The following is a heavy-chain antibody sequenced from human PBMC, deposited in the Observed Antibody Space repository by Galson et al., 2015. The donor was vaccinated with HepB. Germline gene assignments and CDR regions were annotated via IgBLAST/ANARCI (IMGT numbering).Heavy chain of an antibody. D-gene: IGHD3-22*01. J-gene: IGHJ4*02. CDR2: IYYSGST. CDR3: ARGGFYYDSSGYYYRYFDY. CDR1: GGSISSYY. V-gene: IGHV4-59*01. Sequence: TLSLTCTVSGGSISSYYWSWTRQPPGKGLEWIGYIYYSGSTNYNPSLKSRVTISVDTSKNQFSLKLSSVTAADTAVYYCARGGFYYDSSGYYYRYFDYWGQGTLVTVSS.